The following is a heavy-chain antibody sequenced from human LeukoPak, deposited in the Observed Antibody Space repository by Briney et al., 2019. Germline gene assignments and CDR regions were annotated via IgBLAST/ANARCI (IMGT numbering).Heavy chain of an antibody. CDR3: ARGSGYGSGSRDY. CDR2: INPNSGNT. V-gene: IGHV1-8*01. D-gene: IGHD3-10*01. CDR1: GYTFTSYD. Sequence: ASVKVSCKGSGYTFTSYDINWVRQAAGQGLEWMGWINPNSGNTGYAQKFQGRVTMTRNVSISTAYMELSSLDSEDTAMYYCARGSGYGSGSRDYWGQGTLVAVSP. J-gene: IGHJ4*02.